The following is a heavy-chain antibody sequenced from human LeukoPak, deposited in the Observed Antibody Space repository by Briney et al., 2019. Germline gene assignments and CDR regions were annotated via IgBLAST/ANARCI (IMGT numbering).Heavy chain of an antibody. V-gene: IGHV3-49*04. D-gene: IGHD3-9*01. CDR1: GFTFGDYA. CDR2: MRSKAYGGIT. CDR3: TRGRYDILTGYYNPLFDY. Sequence: GRPLRLSCTASGFTFGDYAMRWVRQAPGKGLEWVGFMRSKAYGGITEYAASVKGRFTISRDDSKSIAYLQMNSLKTEDTAVYYCTRGRYDILTGYYNPLFDYWGQGTLVTVSS. J-gene: IGHJ4*02.